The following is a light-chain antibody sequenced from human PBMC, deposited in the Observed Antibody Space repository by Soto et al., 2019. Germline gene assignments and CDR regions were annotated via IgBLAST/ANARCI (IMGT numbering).Light chain of an antibody. J-gene: IGKJ1*01. CDR1: QSVSSSY. V-gene: IGKV3-20*01. Sequence: EIVLTQSPGTLSLSPGERATLSCRASQSVSSSYLAWYQQKPGQAPRLLIYGASSRATGIPDRFSGSGSETDFHLTISRLEPEDFAVYYFQQYGSSSWTFGQGTKVEIK. CDR3: QQYGSSSWT. CDR2: GAS.